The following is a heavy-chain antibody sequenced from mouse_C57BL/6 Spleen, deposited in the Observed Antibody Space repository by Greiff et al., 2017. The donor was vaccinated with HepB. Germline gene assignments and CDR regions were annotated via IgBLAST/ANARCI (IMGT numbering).Heavy chain of an antibody. Sequence: QVQLQQSGPELVKPGASVKISCKASGYAFSSSWMNWVKQRPGKGLEWIGRIYPGDGDTNYNGKFKGKATLTADKSSSTAYMQLSSLTSEDSAVYCCARPYGSKTWFAYWGQGTLVTVSA. J-gene: IGHJ3*01. CDR3: ARPYGSKTWFAY. V-gene: IGHV1-82*01. CDR2: IYPGDGDT. CDR1: GYAFSSSW. D-gene: IGHD1-1*01.